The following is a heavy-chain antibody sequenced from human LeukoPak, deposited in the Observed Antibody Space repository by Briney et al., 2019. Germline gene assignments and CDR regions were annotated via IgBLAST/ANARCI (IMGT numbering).Heavy chain of an antibody. Sequence: PSETLSLTCAVYGGSFSGYYWSWIRRPPGKGLEWIGEINHSGSTNYNPSLKSRVTISVDTSKNQFSLKLSSVTAADTAVYYCATGHGSGSYPPGYWGQGTLVTVSS. CDR1: GGSFSGYY. V-gene: IGHV4-34*01. CDR3: ATGHGSGSYPPGY. D-gene: IGHD3-10*01. J-gene: IGHJ4*02. CDR2: INHSGST.